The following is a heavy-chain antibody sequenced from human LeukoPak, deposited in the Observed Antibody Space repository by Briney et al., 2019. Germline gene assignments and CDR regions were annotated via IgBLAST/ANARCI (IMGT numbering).Heavy chain of an antibody. D-gene: IGHD2-8*02. CDR2: IYPADSVT. CDR3: ASLFTGSEDL. V-gene: IGHV5-51*01. Sequence: GESLKISCKGSGYSFSNYWIGWVRQMPGKGLEWMGIIYPADSVTRYSPSFQGQVTISADKSISTAYLQWSSLKASDTAMYYCASLFTGSEDLWGQGTLVTVSS. CDR1: GYSFSNYW. J-gene: IGHJ5*02.